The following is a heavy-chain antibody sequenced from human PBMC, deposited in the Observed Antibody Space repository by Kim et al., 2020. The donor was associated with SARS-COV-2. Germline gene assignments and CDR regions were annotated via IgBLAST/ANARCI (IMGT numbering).Heavy chain of an antibody. Sequence: GGSLRLSCAASGFTFSSYGMHWVRQAPGKGLEWVAVISYDGSNKYYADSVKGRFTISRDNSKNTLYLQMNSLRAEDTAVYYCAKEGGNAIQGITGGFDYWGQGTLVTVSS. V-gene: IGHV3-30*18. CDR2: ISYDGSNK. CDR1: GFTFSSYG. CDR3: AKEGGNAIQGITGGFDY. D-gene: IGHD1-1*01. J-gene: IGHJ4*02.